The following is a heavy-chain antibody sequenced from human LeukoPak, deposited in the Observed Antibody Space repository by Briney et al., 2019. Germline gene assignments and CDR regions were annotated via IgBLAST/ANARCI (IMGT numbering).Heavy chain of an antibody. D-gene: IGHD3-22*01. CDR3: AKPDNSGYYVGRSFDY. Sequence: GGSLRLSCAASGFTFNNYAMSWVRQAPGKGLEWVSAISGSGGSTYYVDSVKGRFTISRDNPKNTLYLQMNSLRAEDTAIYYCAKPDNSGYYVGRSFDYWGQGTLVTVSS. CDR2: ISGSGGST. CDR1: GFTFNNYA. V-gene: IGHV3-23*01. J-gene: IGHJ4*02.